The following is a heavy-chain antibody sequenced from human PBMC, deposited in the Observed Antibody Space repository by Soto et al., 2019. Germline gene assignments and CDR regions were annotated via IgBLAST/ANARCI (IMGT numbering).Heavy chain of an antibody. CDR1: GFTFSGSA. J-gene: IGHJ5*02. Sequence: GGSLRLSCAASGFTFSGSAMHWVRQASGKGLEWVGRIRSKANSYATAYAASVKGRFTISRDDSKNTAYLQMNSLRVDDTAVYYCTRDEGGSYDNWFNPWGQGTLVTVSS. CDR2: IRSKANSYAT. D-gene: IGHD1-26*01. V-gene: IGHV3-73*01. CDR3: TRDEGGSYDNWFNP.